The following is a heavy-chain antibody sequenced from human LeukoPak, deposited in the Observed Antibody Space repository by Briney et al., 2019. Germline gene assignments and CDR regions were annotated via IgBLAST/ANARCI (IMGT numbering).Heavy chain of an antibody. CDR2: IFGAGKNTT. CDR1: GFSFSSYA. Sequence: GGSLRLSCAASGFSFSSYAMNWVRQAPGKGLEWVSIIFGAGKNTTYYADSVKGRFTVSRDNSKNTLYLQMTSLRPEDTAIYYCAKDLVGSSGWLPIDYWGQGTLVTVSS. J-gene: IGHJ4*02. V-gene: IGHV3-23*03. D-gene: IGHD3-22*01. CDR3: AKDLVGSSGWLPIDY.